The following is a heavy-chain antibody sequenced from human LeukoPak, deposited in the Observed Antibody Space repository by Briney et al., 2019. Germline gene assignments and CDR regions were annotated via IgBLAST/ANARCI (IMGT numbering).Heavy chain of an antibody. CDR3: ARQCGYDYGTNWFDP. CDR1: GFTFGSYE. CDR2: ISSSGSTT. Sequence: GGSLRPSCAASGFTFGSYEMNWVRQAPGKGLEWISYISSSGSTTYYADSVKGRFTISRDNAKNSLYLQMNSLRAEDTAVYYCARQCGYDYGTNWFDPWGQGTLVTVSS. J-gene: IGHJ5*02. D-gene: IGHD5-18*01. V-gene: IGHV3-48*03.